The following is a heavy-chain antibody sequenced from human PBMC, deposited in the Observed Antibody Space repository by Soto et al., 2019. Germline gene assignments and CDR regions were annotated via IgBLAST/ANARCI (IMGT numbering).Heavy chain of an antibody. J-gene: IGHJ4*02. CDR1: GFTFSSYA. CDR2: ISGSGVST. CDR3: AKGDGYDIPDS. V-gene: IGHV3-23*01. Sequence: EVQLLESGGGLVQPGGSLRVSCAASGFTFSSYAMSWVRQAPGKGLEWVSTISGSGVSTSYADSVKGRFTISRDNSKNTLYLQMNSLRAEDTAVYYCAKGDGYDIPDSWGQGTLVTVSS. D-gene: IGHD3-9*01.